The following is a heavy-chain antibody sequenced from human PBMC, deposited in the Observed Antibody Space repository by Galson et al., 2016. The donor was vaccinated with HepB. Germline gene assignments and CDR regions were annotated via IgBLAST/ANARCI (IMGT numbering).Heavy chain of an antibody. V-gene: IGHV1-69*05. J-gene: IGHJ6*02. CDR1: ADIFSSYA. Sequence: SVKVSCKASADIFSSYAISWVRQAPGQGLEFMGWIIPLFGTTKYAQNFQGKVTITTEASTTTAYMELSSLRSEDTAVYFCARVRSSSINSYPPLDAWGQGTTVIVSS. CDR2: IIPLFGTT. D-gene: IGHD2-2*01. CDR3: ARVRSSSINSYPPLDA.